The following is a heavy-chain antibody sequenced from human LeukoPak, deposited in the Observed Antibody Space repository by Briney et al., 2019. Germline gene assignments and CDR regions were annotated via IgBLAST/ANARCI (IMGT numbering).Heavy chain of an antibody. Sequence: PSETLSLTCTVSGGSISSYYWSWIRQPAGKGLEWIGRIYTSGSTNCNPSLKSRVTMSVDTSKNQFSLKLSSVTAADTAVYYCARDHYYGSGSPAFDIWGQGTMVTVSS. J-gene: IGHJ3*02. CDR1: GGSISSYY. V-gene: IGHV4-4*07. CDR2: IYTSGST. D-gene: IGHD3-10*01. CDR3: ARDHYYGSGSPAFDI.